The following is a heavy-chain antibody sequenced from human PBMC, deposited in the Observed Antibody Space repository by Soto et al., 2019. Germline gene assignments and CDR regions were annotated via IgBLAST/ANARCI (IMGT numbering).Heavy chain of an antibody. Sequence: EVQLVESGGGLVQPGGSLRVSCVASGFTLSSYALNWVRQAPGKGLEWVSYISVGGGSIFYADSVKGRFTISRGDATNSLDLQMNSLRDEDTAVYYCVRDHRWAFDFWGQGTMVTVSS. CDR3: VRDHRWAFDF. D-gene: IGHD2-15*01. J-gene: IGHJ3*01. V-gene: IGHV3-48*02. CDR1: GFTLSSYA. CDR2: ISVGGGSI.